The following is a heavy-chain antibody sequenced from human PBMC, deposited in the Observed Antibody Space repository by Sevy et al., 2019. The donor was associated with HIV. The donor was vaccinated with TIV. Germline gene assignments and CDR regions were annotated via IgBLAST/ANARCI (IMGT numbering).Heavy chain of an antibody. J-gene: IGHJ4*02. D-gene: IGHD3-22*01. V-gene: IGHV3-23*01. CDR2: ITGSGDKI. Sequence: GGSLRLSCVVSGFTFRSYTMTWVRQAPGKGLEWISTITGSGDKIYYADSVKGRFTISRDNSRNMLYLQISSLRAADTAVYRYAKGPDYYASSGTPLDYWGQGTLVTVSS. CDR1: GFTFRSYT. CDR3: AKGPDYYASSGTPLDY.